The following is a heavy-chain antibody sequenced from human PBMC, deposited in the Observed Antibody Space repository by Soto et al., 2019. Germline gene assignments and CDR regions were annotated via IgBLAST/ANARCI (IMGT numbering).Heavy chain of an antibody. CDR2: ISGDTATT. V-gene: IGHV3-23*01. CDR3: AKPLQQWLLQGSGVDV. J-gene: IGHJ6*02. CDR1: GFSFSEYS. Sequence: GGSLRLSCAASGFSFSEYSMTWVRQAPGKGLQWVSAISGDTATTHYADSVKGRFTISRDNSRDTLYLQVNSLRVEDTAIYYCAKPLQQWLLQGSGVDVWGQGTTVTVSS. D-gene: IGHD6-19*01.